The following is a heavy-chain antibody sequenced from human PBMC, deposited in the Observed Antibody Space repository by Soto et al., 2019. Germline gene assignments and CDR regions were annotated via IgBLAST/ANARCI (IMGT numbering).Heavy chain of an antibody. CDR2: VLQSGDGT. D-gene: IGHD3-10*01. CDR3: VRDYYHISGSHYDIPLDS. J-gene: IGHJ4*02. CDR1: GFIFNNYA. Sequence: PGGSLRLSCAASGFIFNNYAMTWVRQAPGKGPEWVSTVLQSGDGTFYADSVRGRFIISRDNSKDTLYLQMTSLRAEDTAVYQCVRDYYHISGSHYDIPLDSWGQGTLVTVSS. V-gene: IGHV3-23*01.